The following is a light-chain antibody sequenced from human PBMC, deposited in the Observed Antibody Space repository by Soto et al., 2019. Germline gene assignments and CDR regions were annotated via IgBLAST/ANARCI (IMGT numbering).Light chain of an antibody. V-gene: IGLV3-21*02. CDR1: NIESKS. J-gene: IGLJ3*02. CDR2: GDS. Sequence: SYELTQAPSVSVAPGQTARITRGGNNIESKSVHWYQQKPGQAPVLVVYGDSDRPSGIPERFSGANSENTATLAISRVEAGDEADYSCQVWDSGSDHWVFGGGTKLTVL. CDR3: QVWDSGSDHWV.